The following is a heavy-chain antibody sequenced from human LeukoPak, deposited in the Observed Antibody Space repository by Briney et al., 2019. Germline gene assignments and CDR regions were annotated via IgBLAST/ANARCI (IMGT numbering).Heavy chain of an antibody. V-gene: IGHV4-59*08. Sequence: PSETLSLTCSVSGGSISSYYWSWIRHPPGKGLEWIGYIYYSGSTNYNPSLKSRVTISVDTSKNQFSLKLSSVTAADTAVYYCARHSNYGSGSYYRYWFDPWGQGTLVTVSS. J-gene: IGHJ5*02. D-gene: IGHD3-10*01. CDR1: GGSISSYY. CDR3: ARHSNYGSGSYYRYWFDP. CDR2: IYYSGST.